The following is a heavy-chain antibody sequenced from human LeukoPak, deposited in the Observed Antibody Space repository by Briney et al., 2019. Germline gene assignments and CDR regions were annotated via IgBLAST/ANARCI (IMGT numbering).Heavy chain of an antibody. V-gene: IGHV3-7*03. CDR2: INSDGSEG. Sequence: GGSLRLSCAVSGFTFSGFWMSWSRQAPGKGLEWVASINSDGSEGYYADVVKGRFTISRDNAKNSLYLQINSLRAEDTAVYYCAKDHKYCSSTSCRYGMDVWGQGTTVTVSS. CDR1: GFTFSGFW. J-gene: IGHJ6*02. CDR3: AKDHKYCSSTSCRYGMDV. D-gene: IGHD2-2*01.